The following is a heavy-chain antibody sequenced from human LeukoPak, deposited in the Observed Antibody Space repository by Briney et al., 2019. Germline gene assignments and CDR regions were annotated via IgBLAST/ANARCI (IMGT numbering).Heavy chain of an antibody. V-gene: IGHV4-39*02. CDR3: ARVGYHYYDSTGYSNFDY. D-gene: IGHD3-22*01. Sequence: SETLSLTCTVSGVSLTSSDYYWAWIRQPPGKGLDYIGAIYHTGSTNYNPSLKSRVTISVDKSKNHFSLNLGSVTAADTAVYYCARVGYHYYDSTGYSNFDYWGQGTLVTVSS. CDR2: IYHTGST. J-gene: IGHJ4*02. CDR1: GVSLTSSDYY.